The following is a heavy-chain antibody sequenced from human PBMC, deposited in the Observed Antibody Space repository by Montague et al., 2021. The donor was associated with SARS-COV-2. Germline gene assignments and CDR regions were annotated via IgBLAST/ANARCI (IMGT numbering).Heavy chain of an antibody. CDR2: ISGSGSGT. CDR1: GFTFSSYS. Sequence: SLRLSCAASGFTFSSYSMSWVRQAPGKGLERVSGISGSGSGTYCAVSVKGRFTISRDNSKNTLYLQMNSLRAEDTALYYCAKGAQWYSPSYFAYWGQGSLVTVSS. CDR3: AKGAQWYSPSYFAY. J-gene: IGHJ4*02. V-gene: IGHV3-23*01. D-gene: IGHD2-2*01.